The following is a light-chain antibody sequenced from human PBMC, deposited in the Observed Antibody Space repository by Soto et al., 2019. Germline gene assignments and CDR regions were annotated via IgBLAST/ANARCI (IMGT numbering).Light chain of an antibody. CDR1: QGIITY. CDR2: AAS. Sequence: DIQMTQSPSSLSASVGDRVTITCRASQGIITYLAWYQQKPGRVPKLLIYAASTLQSGFLSRVSGSGSGTDFTLTISSLQPEDVATDYCQKYNSAPYTLGQGTKLEIK. CDR3: QKYNSAPYT. J-gene: IGKJ2*01. V-gene: IGKV1-27*01.